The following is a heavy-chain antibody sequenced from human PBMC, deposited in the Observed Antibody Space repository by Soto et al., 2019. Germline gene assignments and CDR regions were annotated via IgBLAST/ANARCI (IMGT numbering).Heavy chain of an antibody. D-gene: IGHD3-22*01. V-gene: IGHV3-64*01. CDR1: GFTFSSYA. CDR3: ARDRRYYYSSGGFDY. Sequence: EVQLVESGGGLVQPGGSLRLSCAASGFTFSSYAMHWVRQAPGKGLEYVSAISSNGGSTYYANSVKGRFTISRDNSKNTLYLQMGSLRAEDMAVYYCARDRRYYYSSGGFDYWGQGTLVTVSS. CDR2: ISSNGGST. J-gene: IGHJ4*02.